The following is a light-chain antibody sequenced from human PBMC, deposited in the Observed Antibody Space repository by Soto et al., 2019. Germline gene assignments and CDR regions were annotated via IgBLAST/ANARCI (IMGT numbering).Light chain of an antibody. V-gene: IGKV3-15*01. J-gene: IGKJ4*01. Sequence: EIVMTQSPATLSVSTGERATLSCRASQSVSSNLGWYQQKPGQAPRLLIYTASSRATGIPARFSGSGSGTEFTLTISSLQSEDFAVYYCQQYNGWPLTFGGGTKVEIK. CDR1: QSVSSN. CDR2: TAS. CDR3: QQYNGWPLT.